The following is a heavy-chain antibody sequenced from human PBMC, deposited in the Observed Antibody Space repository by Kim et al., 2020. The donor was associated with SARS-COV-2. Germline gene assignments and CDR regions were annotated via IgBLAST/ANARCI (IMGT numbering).Heavy chain of an antibody. CDR1: GYSISSGYY. Sequence: SETLSLTCTVSGYSISSGYYWGWIRQPPGKGLEWIGSIYHSGSTYYNPSLKSRVTISVDTSKNQFSLKLSSVTAADTAVYYCARDGGPSYYYGSGSNWF. CDR3: ARDGGPSYYYGSGSNWF. D-gene: IGHD3-10*01. V-gene: IGHV4-38-2*02. CDR2: IYHSGST. J-gene: IGHJ5*01.